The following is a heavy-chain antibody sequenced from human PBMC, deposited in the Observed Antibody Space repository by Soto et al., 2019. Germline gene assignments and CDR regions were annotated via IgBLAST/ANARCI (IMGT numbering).Heavy chain of an antibody. CDR1: GFTFSSYA. J-gene: IGHJ4*02. Sequence: GGSLRLSCAASGFTFSSYAMHWVRQAPGKGLEWVAVISYDGSNKYYADSVKGRFTISRDNSKNTLYLQMNSLRAEDTAVYYCARGGSGWLGLFDYWGQGTLVTVSS. D-gene: IGHD6-19*01. V-gene: IGHV3-30-3*01. CDR3: ARGGSGWLGLFDY. CDR2: ISYDGSNK.